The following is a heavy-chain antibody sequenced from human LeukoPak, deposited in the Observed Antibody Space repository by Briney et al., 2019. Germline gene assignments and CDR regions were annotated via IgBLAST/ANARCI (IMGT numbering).Heavy chain of an antibody. J-gene: IGHJ4*02. V-gene: IGHV3-30*02. CDR1: GFTFSSYG. D-gene: IGHD3-16*01. CDR3: AKEGEPFYSSDLPFEY. CDR2: IRYDGSNK. Sequence: SGGSLRLSCAASGFTFSSYGMHWVRQAPGKGLEWVAFIRYDGSNKYYADSVKGRFTISRDNSKNTLYLQMNSLRAEDTTVYYCAKEGEPFYSSDLPFEYWGQGTLVTVSS.